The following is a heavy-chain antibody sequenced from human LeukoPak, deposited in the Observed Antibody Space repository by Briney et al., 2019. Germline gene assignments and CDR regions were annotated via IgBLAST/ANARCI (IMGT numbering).Heavy chain of an antibody. V-gene: IGHV3-23*01. Sequence: PGGSLRLSCAASGFTFRSYAMSWVRQAPGKGLEWVSGISGSGDTRYYADSVKGRFTISRDNSKDTLYLQMNSLRAEDTAVYYCAKGDSSSWTPDYWGQGTLVTVSS. CDR2: ISGSGDTR. D-gene: IGHD6-13*01. J-gene: IGHJ4*02. CDR1: GFTFRSYA. CDR3: AKGDSSSWTPDY.